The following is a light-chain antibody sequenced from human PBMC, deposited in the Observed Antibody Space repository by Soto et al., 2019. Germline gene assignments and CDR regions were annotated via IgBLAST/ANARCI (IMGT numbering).Light chain of an antibody. CDR1: SSDVGGYNY. V-gene: IGLV2-8*01. CDR3: SSYSGSKNVV. Sequence: QSALTQPPSASGSPGQSVTISCTGTSSDVGGYNYVSWYQQHPGKAPKLMIYEVSKRPSGVPDRFSGSKSGNTAYLTVSGLHAEDEADYYCSSYSGSKNVVCGGGTTLTVL. CDR2: EVS. J-gene: IGLJ2*01.